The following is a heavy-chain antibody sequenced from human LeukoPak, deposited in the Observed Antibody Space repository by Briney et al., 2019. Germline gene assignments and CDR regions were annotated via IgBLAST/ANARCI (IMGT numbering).Heavy chain of an antibody. CDR3: AKGYYYDSSGYLPSPFDY. D-gene: IGHD3-22*01. J-gene: IGHJ4*02. CDR2: ISWNSGSI. V-gene: IGHV3-9*01. Sequence: GGSLRLSCAASGFTFNDYAMRWVRHAPGKGLEWVAGISWNSGSIVYADSVKGRFTISRDNAKNSLYLQMNSLRAEDTALYYCAKGYYYDSSGYLPSPFDYWGQGTLVTVSS. CDR1: GFTFNDYA.